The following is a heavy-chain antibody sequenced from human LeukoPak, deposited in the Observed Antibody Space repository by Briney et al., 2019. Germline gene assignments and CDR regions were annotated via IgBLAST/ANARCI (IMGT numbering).Heavy chain of an antibody. CDR1: GGSFSSYY. Sequence: SETLSLTCTVSGGSFSSYYWRWVRQPPGKGLEWIGYTYYSGSTNYHPSLTSRVTISVDTSKNQFSLRLYSVTSADTAVYYCARGPFRGTGDGPFDIWGQGTMVTVST. D-gene: IGHD1-26*01. J-gene: IGHJ3*02. CDR2: TYYSGST. CDR3: ARGPFRGTGDGPFDI. V-gene: IGHV4-59*01.